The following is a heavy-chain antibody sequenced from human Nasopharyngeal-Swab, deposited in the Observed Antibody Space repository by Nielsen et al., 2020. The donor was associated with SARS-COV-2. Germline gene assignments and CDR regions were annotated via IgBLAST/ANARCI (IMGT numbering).Heavy chain of an antibody. CDR2: IIPIFGTA. J-gene: IGHJ6*03. CDR3: TILTGIAAAGTDYYYYYMDV. V-gene: IGHV1-69*06. Sequence: SVKVSCKASGGTFSSYAISWVRQAPGQGLEWMGGIIPIFGTANYAQKFQGRVTITADKSTSTAYMELSSLRSEDTAVYYCTILTGIAAAGTDYYYYYMDVWGKGTTVTVSS. D-gene: IGHD6-13*01. CDR1: GGTFSSYA.